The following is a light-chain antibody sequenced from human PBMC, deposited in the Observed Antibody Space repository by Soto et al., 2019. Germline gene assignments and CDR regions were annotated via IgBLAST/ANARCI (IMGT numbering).Light chain of an antibody. CDR1: QSVISNY. Sequence: EIVLTQSPGTLSLAPGAGATLSFRASQSVISNYLAWYQQKPGQAPRLLIYGASTRATGIPDRLSGSGSGPDFTLTINRLDQEDFAVYYWHQYCSSPLTFVVGTKVESK. CDR2: GAS. J-gene: IGKJ4*01. CDR3: HQYCSSPLT. V-gene: IGKV3-20*01.